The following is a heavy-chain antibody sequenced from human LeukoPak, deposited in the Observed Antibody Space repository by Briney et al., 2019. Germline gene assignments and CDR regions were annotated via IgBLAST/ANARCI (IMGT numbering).Heavy chain of an antibody. Sequence: PSQTLSLTCAVSGGSISSGGYYWIWIPQPPGKGLEAFVDIYHSWSTYSNPSLERRVTISVDRSNNQFSLKLSSVTAVDTAVYYCAREAWSGWNKGGPFGWFDHWGQGTLVTVSS. CDR1: GGSISSGGYY. CDR3: AREAWSGWNKGGPFGWFDH. D-gene: IGHD3-3*01. V-gene: IGHV4-30-2*01. J-gene: IGHJ5*02. CDR2: IYHSWST.